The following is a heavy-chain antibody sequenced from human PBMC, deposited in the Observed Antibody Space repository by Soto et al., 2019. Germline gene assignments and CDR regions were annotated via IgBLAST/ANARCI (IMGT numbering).Heavy chain of an antibody. Sequence: VGSLRLACAAAGCSCSNAWVSCVRQAPGKGLEWVGLIKTKADGGTPDYAAPVKGRFTISRDDSKDTLYLEMNSLETEDTAVYYCGDPDYPGYWGQGTLVTVSS. CDR1: GCSCSNAW. J-gene: IGHJ4*02. V-gene: IGHV3-15*07. D-gene: IGHD4-17*01. CDR3: GDPDYPGY. CDR2: IKTKADGGTP.